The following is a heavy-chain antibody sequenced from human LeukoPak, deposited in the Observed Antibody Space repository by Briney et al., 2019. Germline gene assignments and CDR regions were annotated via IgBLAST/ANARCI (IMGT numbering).Heavy chain of an antibody. Sequence: PSETLSLTCSVSGGPTSSSYYWAWIRQPPGKGLEWIGSIYYRGGTDYNPSLKSRVTISVDTSKNQFSLKLSSVTAADTAVYYCVIAVAVDAFDIWGQGTMVTVSS. CDR1: GGPTSSSYY. D-gene: IGHD6-19*01. CDR2: IYYRGGT. V-gene: IGHV4-39*07. CDR3: VIAVAVDAFDI. J-gene: IGHJ3*02.